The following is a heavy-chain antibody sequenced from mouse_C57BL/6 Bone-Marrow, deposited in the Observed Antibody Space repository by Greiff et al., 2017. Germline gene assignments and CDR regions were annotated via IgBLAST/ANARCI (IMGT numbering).Heavy chain of an antibody. Sequence: EVQLVESGGDLVKPGGSLKLSCAASGFTFSSYGMSWVRQTPDKRLEWVATISSGGSYTYYPDSVKGRFTISRYNAKNTPYLQMSILESEDPAMYCCPSYDYDGYWGQGTALTVSS. CDR3: PSYDYDGY. CDR2: ISSGGSYT. D-gene: IGHD2-4*01. J-gene: IGHJ2*01. V-gene: IGHV5-6*01. CDR1: GFTFSSYG.